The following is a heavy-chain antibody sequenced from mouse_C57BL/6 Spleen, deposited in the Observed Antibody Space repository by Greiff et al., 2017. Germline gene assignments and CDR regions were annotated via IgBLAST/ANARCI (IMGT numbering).Heavy chain of an antibody. V-gene: IGHV5-6*01. CDR2: ISSGGSYT. Sequence: EVQLVESGGDLVKPGGSLKLSCAASGFTFSSYGMSWVRQTPDKRLEWVATISSGGSYTYYPDSVKGRFTISRDNAKNTLYLQMSSLKSEDTAMYYCASQLGRSFAMDYWGQGTSVTVSS. CDR3: ASQLGRSFAMDY. CDR1: GFTFSSYG. J-gene: IGHJ4*01. D-gene: IGHD4-1*01.